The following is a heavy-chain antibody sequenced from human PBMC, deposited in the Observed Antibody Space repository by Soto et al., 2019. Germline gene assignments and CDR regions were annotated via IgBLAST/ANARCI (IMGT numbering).Heavy chain of an antibody. D-gene: IGHD2-2*01. J-gene: IGHJ3*02. CDR2: INDDGHSA. CDR3: TRQLLYASDI. CDR1: GFTFSSSW. V-gene: IGHV3-74*01. Sequence: EVQLVESGGGSVQPGGSLRLSCAASGFTFSSSWMHWVRQAPGKGPVWVSRINDDGHSAYYADSVKGRFTISRDNAKNTLYLQMNGLGADDTAVYYCTRQLLYASDIWGQGAMVTVSS.